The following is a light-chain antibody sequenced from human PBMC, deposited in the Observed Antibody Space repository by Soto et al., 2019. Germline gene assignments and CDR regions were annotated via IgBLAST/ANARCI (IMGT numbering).Light chain of an antibody. CDR2: AAS. Sequence: DIQRTQSPSSVSASVGDRVTITCRASHYISTWLAWYQQKPGKAPKLLILAASSLQSGVPSRFSGSGSGTDFTLTITALQPEDFGTYYCQQGNTFPITFGQGTRLEIK. CDR3: QQGNTFPIT. CDR1: HYISTW. V-gene: IGKV1-12*01. J-gene: IGKJ5*01.